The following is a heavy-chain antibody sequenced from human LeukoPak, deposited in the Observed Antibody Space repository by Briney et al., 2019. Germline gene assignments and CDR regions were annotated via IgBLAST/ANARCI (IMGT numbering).Heavy chain of an antibody. CDR2: ISSSSSYI. V-gene: IGHV3-21*01. Sequence: GGSLRLSCAASGFTFSSYSMNWVRQAPGKGLEWVSSISSSSSYIYYADSVKGRFTISRDNAKSSLYLQMNSLRAEDTAVYYCARVEGSAGDYWGQGTLVTVSS. J-gene: IGHJ4*02. CDR3: ARVEGSAGDY. CDR1: GFTFSSYS. D-gene: IGHD3-10*01.